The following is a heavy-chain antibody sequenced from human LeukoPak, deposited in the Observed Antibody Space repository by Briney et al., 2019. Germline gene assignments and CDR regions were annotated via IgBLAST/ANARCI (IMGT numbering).Heavy chain of an antibody. CDR2: INYSGTT. D-gene: IGHD3-10*01. J-gene: IGHJ4*02. V-gene: IGHV4-34*01. Sequence: SETLSLTCAVYGGSFSGNYWNWIRQSPGKGLEWIGEINYSGTTNYNPSLKSRVSISSDTSKNQFSLNLNSLTAADTAVYYCARWVRGVRGYYFDYWGQGTLVTVSS. CDR3: ARWVRGVRGYYFDY. CDR1: GGSFSGNY.